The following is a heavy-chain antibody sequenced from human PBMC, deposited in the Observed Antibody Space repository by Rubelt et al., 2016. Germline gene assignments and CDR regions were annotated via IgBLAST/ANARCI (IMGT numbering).Heavy chain of an antibody. CDR3: ARGWGFYTRAPPVDFS. CDR1: GGSFSGYF. J-gene: IGHJ5*02. V-gene: IGHV4-34*02. CDR2: IDHGGST. D-gene: IGHD2-2*02. Sequence: QVQLQQWGAGLLKPSETLSRTCAVYGGSFSGYFWSWIRQPPGMGLEWIGEIDHGGSTNYIPSLKSRVTLSVDTSKNQFSLIWASVTAADTAVYYCARGWGFYTRAPPVDFSWGQGTLVTVSS.